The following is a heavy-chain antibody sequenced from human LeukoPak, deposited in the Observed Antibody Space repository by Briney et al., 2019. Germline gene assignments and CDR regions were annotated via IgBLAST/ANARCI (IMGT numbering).Heavy chain of an antibody. CDR1: GGSISSYY. Sequence: PSETLFLTCTVSGGSISSYYWSWIRQPPGKGLEWIGYIYYSGSTNYNPSLKSRVAISVDTSKNQFSLKLSSVTAADTAVYYCARHVGEAFDIWGQGTMVTVSS. J-gene: IGHJ3*02. CDR3: ARHVGEAFDI. V-gene: IGHV4-59*08. CDR2: IYYSGST.